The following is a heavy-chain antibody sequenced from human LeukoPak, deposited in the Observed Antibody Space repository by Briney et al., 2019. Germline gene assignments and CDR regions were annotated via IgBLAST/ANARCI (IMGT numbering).Heavy chain of an antibody. Sequence: GESLKISCKCSGYTFTSYWIGWVRQMPGKGLEWMGIINPGDSDTRYSPSFQGQVTFSADKSISTAYLQWSSLKASDTAMYYCARLLYGDYGVFDSWGQGALVTVSS. J-gene: IGHJ4*02. CDR3: ARLLYGDYGVFDS. D-gene: IGHD4-17*01. V-gene: IGHV5-51*01. CDR1: GYTFTSYW. CDR2: INPGDSDT.